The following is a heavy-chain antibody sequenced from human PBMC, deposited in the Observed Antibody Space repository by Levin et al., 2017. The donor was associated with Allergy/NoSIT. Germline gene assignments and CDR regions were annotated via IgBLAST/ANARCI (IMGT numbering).Heavy chain of an antibody. J-gene: IGHJ4*02. V-gene: IGHV3-23*01. D-gene: IGHD2-15*01. CDR2: ISGSGGST. Sequence: LSLTCAASGFTFSSYAMSWVRQAPGKGLEWVSAISGSGGSTYYADSVKGRFTISRDNSKNTLYLQMNSLRAEDTAVYYCANAVVAAKGSIDYWGQGTLVTVSS. CDR1: GFTFSSYA. CDR3: ANAVVAAKGSIDY.